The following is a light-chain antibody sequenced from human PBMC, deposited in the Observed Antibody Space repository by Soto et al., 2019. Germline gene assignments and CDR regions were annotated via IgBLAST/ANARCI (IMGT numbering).Light chain of an antibody. J-gene: IGLJ2*01. V-gene: IGLV1-40*01. Sequence: QSVLTQPPSVFGAPGQRVTISCTGGSSNIGAGYDVHWYQQFPGTAPKLLIYVNSDRPSGVPDRFSGSKSGTSASLAITGLQAEDEADYYCQSYDSSLSVMVFGGGTKLTVL. CDR1: SSNIGAGYD. CDR2: VNS. CDR3: QSYDSSLSVMV.